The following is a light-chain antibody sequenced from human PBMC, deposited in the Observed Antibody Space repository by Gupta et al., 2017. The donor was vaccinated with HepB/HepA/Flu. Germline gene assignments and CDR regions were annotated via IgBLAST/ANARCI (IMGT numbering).Light chain of an antibody. CDR2: DNR. V-gene: IGLV1-40*01. J-gene: IGLJ3*02. CDR3: QSYDNSLSGVV. CDR1: SSNLGAGHD. Sequence: QSVLTQPHSVSGAPGQRVTISCPGNSSNLGAGHDVHWYQPFPGTAPKLLIYDNRKGPSGVPDRFSGSKSETSASLAITGLQGEDEGDYYCQSYDNSLSGVVFGGGTKVTVL.